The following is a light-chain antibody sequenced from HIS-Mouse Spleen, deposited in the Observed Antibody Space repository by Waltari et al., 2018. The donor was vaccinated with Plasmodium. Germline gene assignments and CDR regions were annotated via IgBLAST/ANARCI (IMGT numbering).Light chain of an antibody. V-gene: IGLV2-23*01. Sequence: QSALTQPASVSGSPGQSIPISCPGTSSDVGSYNLVSRYQQHPGKAPKLMSYGDSKRPSGVSNRFSGSKSGNTASGTISGIQAEDEADYYCCSYAGSSTVVFGGGTKLTVL. J-gene: IGLJ3*02. CDR3: CSYAGSSTVV. CDR2: GDS. CDR1: SSDVGSYNL.